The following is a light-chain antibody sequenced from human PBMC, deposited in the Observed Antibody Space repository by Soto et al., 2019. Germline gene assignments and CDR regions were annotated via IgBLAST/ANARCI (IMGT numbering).Light chain of an antibody. Sequence: DIQMTQSPSSLSASVGDRVTITCQASQAISNYLNWYQQKPGKDPKLLIYDASNLETGVPSRFSGSGSGTDFTFTISSLQPEDIATYYCQQYDNLPFTFGPGTKVDIK. CDR3: QQYDNLPFT. V-gene: IGKV1-33*01. CDR2: DAS. CDR1: QAISNY. J-gene: IGKJ3*01.